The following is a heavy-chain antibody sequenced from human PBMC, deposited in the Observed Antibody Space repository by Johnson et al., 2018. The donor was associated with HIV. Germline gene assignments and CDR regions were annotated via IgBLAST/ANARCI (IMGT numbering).Heavy chain of an antibody. D-gene: IGHD1-26*01. Sequence: VQLVESGGGVVRPGGSLRLSCVASGFTLDDYDMSWVRQTPGKGLEWVSGFYRNGGSAGYAASVKGRFTISRDNAKNSLYLQMSSLRAEDTAVYYCATSGSHFAFDIWGQGTMVTVSS. CDR1: GFTLDDYD. CDR2: FYRNGGSA. V-gene: IGHV3-20*04. J-gene: IGHJ3*02. CDR3: ATSGSHFAFDI.